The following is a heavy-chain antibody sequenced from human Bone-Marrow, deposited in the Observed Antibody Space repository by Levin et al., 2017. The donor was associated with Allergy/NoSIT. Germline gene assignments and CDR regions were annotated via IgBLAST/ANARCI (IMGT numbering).Heavy chain of an antibody. CDR3: ATAFGGNFSLNEYFHH. Sequence: GESLKISCRVSGSGYTLTQLSIHWVRQAPGKGLQWMGGFDPEDDKAIYAQMFQGRVSMTEDTSADTAYLDLSSLRSDDTAVYYCATAFGGNFSLNEYFHHWGQGTLVTVSS. J-gene: IGHJ1*01. D-gene: IGHD3-10*01. CDR1: GSGYTLTQLS. V-gene: IGHV1-24*01. CDR2: FDPEDDKA.